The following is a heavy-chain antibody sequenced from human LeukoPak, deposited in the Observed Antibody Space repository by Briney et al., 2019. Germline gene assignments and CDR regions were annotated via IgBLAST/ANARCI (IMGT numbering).Heavy chain of an antibody. V-gene: IGHV1-24*01. J-gene: IGHJ6*02. CDR3: ATRQEDYYYYGMDV. CDR1: GYTLTELS. CDR2: FDPEDGET. Sequence: ASVKVSCKVSGYTLTELSMHWVRRAPGKGLEWMGGFDPEDGETIYAQKFQGRVTMTEDTSTDTAYMELSSLRSEDTAVYYCATRQEDYYYYGMDVWGQGTTVTVSS.